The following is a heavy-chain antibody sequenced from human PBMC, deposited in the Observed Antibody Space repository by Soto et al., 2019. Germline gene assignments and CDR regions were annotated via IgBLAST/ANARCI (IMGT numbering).Heavy chain of an antibody. Sequence: QVQLVQSGAEVKKPGASVKVSCKASGYTFTSYGISWVRQAPGQGLEWMGWISAYNGNTNYAQKLQGRVTMTTDTSTSTAYMELSSLRSEDTAVYYCAREIFGGCSGGSCYPPYYFDYWGQGTLVTVSS. CDR2: ISAYNGNT. CDR3: AREIFGGCSGGSCYPPYYFDY. CDR1: GYTFTSYG. D-gene: IGHD2-15*01. J-gene: IGHJ4*02. V-gene: IGHV1-18*01.